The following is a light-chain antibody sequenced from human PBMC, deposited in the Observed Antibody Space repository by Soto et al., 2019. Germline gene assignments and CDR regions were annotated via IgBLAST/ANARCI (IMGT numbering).Light chain of an antibody. V-gene: IGKV3-20*01. CDR2: GAS. Sequence: EKILSQSPGTLSLTTGERATLSCRASQSVSNTFLAWYQHKPGQAPRLLIYGASTGATGIPARFSGSGSGTDFTLTITRLEPEDSAVYFCQLYTGPPTTFGQGTRLEI. CDR3: QLYTGPPTT. J-gene: IGKJ5*01. CDR1: QSVSNTF.